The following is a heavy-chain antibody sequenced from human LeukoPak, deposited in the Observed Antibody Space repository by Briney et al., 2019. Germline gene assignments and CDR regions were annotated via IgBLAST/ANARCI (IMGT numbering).Heavy chain of an antibody. CDR2: ISDSAGTT. CDR3: AKDTTPIRGRKRGGAFDM. V-gene: IGHV3-23*01. J-gene: IGHJ3*02. D-gene: IGHD3-10*01. CDR1: GFTFSTYA. Sequence: GGSLRLSCAASGFTFSTYAMNWVRQAPGKGLEWVSVISDSAGTTFYADSVKGRFTISRDNSKNKLYLQMNSLRAEDTAIYYCAKDTTPIRGRKRGGAFDMWGQGTMVTVSS.